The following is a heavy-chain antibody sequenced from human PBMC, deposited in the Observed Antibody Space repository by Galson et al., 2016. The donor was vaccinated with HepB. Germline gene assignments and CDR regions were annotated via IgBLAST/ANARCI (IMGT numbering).Heavy chain of an antibody. V-gene: IGHV3-53*01. CDR1: GFIVSSNY. CDR3: AKITAAFDI. D-gene: IGHD1-14*01. CDR2: IYSGGST. J-gene: IGHJ3*02. Sequence: SLRLSCAASGFIVSSNYMSWVRQAPGKGLEWVSVIYSGGSTYYADSVRGRFTISRDNSKNTLYLQMNSLRAEDTAVYYCAKITAAFDIWGQGTMVTVSS.